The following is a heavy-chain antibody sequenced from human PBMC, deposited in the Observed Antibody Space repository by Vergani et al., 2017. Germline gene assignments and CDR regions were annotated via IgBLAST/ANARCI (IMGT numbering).Heavy chain of an antibody. Sequence: QVQLVQSGAEVKKPGASVKVSCKASGYTFTSYAMHWVRQAPGQRLEWMGWINAGNGNTKYSQKFQGRVTITRDTSASTAYMELSSLRSEDTAVYYCARDPHYDSSGYLNFDYWGQGTLVTVSS. J-gene: IGHJ4*02. CDR3: ARDPHYDSSGYLNFDY. V-gene: IGHV1-3*01. CDR1: GYTFTSYA. CDR2: INAGNGNT. D-gene: IGHD3-22*01.